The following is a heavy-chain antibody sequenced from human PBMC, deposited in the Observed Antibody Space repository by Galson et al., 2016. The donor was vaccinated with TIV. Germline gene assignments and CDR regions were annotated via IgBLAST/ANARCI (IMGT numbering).Heavy chain of an antibody. Sequence: SLRLSCAASGFTFSSYALTWVRQAPGMGLEWVSAISGGGGSTYYADPVKGRFTISRDNSKNTLFLQMNSLRAEDTAVYYCTKVPSSGFSYYYGLDVWGQGTTVTVSS. J-gene: IGHJ6*02. CDR3: TKVPSSGFSYYYGLDV. V-gene: IGHV3-23*01. D-gene: IGHD3-22*01. CDR1: GFTFSSYA. CDR2: ISGGGGST.